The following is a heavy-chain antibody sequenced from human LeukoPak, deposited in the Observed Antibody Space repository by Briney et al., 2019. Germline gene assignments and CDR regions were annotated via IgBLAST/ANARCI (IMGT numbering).Heavy chain of an antibody. Sequence: RPGGSLRLSCAASGFTFSDYYMSWIRQAPGKGLEWVSYISSSGSTIYYADSVKGRFTISRDNAKNSLYLQMNSLRAEDTAVYYCARAHLPWFGELYRYFDYWGQGTLVTVSS. D-gene: IGHD3-10*01. CDR3: ARAHLPWFGELYRYFDY. CDR2: ISSSGSTI. V-gene: IGHV3-11*04. J-gene: IGHJ4*02. CDR1: GFTFSDYY.